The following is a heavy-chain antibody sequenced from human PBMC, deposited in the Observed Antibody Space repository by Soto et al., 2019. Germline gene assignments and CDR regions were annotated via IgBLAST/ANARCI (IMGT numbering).Heavy chain of an antibody. D-gene: IGHD3-22*01. J-gene: IGHJ4*02. V-gene: IGHV1-2*02. CDR2: INPNSGGA. CDR3: ARYDSSGYYYGY. Sequence: ASVKVSCKASGYAFTGYYMHWVRQAPGQGLEWMGWINPNSGGANYAQKFQGRVTMTRDTSISTAYMELSRLRSDDTAVYYCARYDSSGYYYGYWGQGTLVTVSS. CDR1: GYAFTGYY.